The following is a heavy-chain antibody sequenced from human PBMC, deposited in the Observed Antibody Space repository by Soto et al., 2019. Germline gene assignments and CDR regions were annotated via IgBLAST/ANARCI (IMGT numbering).Heavy chain of an antibody. Sequence: GPLRLSCAASVFTFSSYSMNWVRQAPGKGLEWVSSISSSSSYIYYADSVKGRFTISRDNAKNSLYLQMNSLRAEDTAVYYCARDRGSSSFMGWFDPWGQGTLVTVSS. CDR2: ISSSSSYI. CDR1: VFTFSSYS. D-gene: IGHD6-13*01. J-gene: IGHJ5*02. V-gene: IGHV3-21*01. CDR3: ARDRGSSSFMGWFDP.